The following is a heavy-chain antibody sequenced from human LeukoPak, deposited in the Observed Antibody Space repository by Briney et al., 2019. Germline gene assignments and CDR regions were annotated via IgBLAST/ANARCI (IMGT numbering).Heavy chain of an antibody. CDR1: AFTFSSHW. Sequence: AGGSLRLSCAASAFTFSSHWMHWVRHAPGKGLVWVSRINSDGSRTGYADSVKGRFTISRDNAKNTLYLQMNSLRAEDTAVYYCRIAAVGSDYWGQGTLVTVSS. CDR3: RIAAVGSDY. J-gene: IGHJ4*02. V-gene: IGHV3-74*01. CDR2: INSDGSRT. D-gene: IGHD6-13*01.